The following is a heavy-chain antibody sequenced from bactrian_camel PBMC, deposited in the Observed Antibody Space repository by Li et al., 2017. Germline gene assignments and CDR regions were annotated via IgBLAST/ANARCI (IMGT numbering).Heavy chain of an antibody. V-gene: IGHV3S9*01. J-gene: IGHJ4*01. Sequence: HVQLVESGGGLVQHGGSLRLSCAASVYSPCMGWWRQTPGKGLEWLSIAYTDSNTNYADSVKGRFAISRDNAKNTMYLQLSSLKTEDTAMYYCTAIPVPPYWGQGTQVTVS. CDR2: AYTDSNT. CDR1: VYSPC. CDR3: TAIPVPPY.